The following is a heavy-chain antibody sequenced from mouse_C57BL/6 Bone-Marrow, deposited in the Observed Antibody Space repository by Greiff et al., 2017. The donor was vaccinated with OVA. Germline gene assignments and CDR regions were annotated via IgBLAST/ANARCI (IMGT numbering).Heavy chain of an antibody. CDR2: IDPSDSYT. Sequence: QVQLQQPGAELVMPGASVKLSCKASGYTFTSYWMHWVKQRPGQGLEWIGEIDPSDSYTNYTQKFKGKSTLTVDKSSSTDYMQLSSLTSEDSAVYYCARGSITTVVATDWYFDVWGTGTTVTVSS. D-gene: IGHD1-1*01. CDR1: GYTFTSYW. V-gene: IGHV1-69*01. J-gene: IGHJ1*03. CDR3: ARGSITTVVATDWYFDV.